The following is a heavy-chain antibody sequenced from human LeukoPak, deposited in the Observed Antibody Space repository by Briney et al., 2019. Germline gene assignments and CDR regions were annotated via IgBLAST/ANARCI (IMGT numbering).Heavy chain of an antibody. V-gene: IGHV4-59*08. CDR3: ARRIAVAGTYNWFDP. J-gene: IGHJ5*02. D-gene: IGHD6-19*01. Sequence: SETLSLTCTVSGGSISSYYWSWIRQPPGKGLEWIGYIYYSGSTNYNLSLKSRVTISVDTSKNQFSLKLSSVTAADTAVYYCARRIAVAGTYNWFDPWGQGTLVTVSS. CDR1: GGSISSYY. CDR2: IYYSGST.